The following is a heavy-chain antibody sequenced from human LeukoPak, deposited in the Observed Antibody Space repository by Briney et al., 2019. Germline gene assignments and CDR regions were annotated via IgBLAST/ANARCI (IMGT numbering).Heavy chain of an antibody. Sequence: GASVKVSCKASGYMFNGYYLNWVRQAPGQGLEWMGWISAYNGNTNYAQKLQGRVTMTTDTSTSTAYMELRSLRSDDTAVYYCARGTTVKNDYWGQGTLVTVSS. CDR1: GYMFNGYY. CDR3: ARGTTVKNDY. V-gene: IGHV1-18*01. J-gene: IGHJ4*02. CDR2: ISAYNGNT. D-gene: IGHD4-17*01.